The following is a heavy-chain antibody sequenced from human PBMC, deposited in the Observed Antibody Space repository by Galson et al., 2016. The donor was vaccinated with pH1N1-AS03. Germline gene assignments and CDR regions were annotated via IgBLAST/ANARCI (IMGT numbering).Heavy chain of an antibody. J-gene: IGHJ5*02. CDR3: AREKIPVCDR. CDR2: VTPTGVGT. Sequence: QSGAEVKKPGESLKISCKASGYPFNNHFVHWVRQAPGQGLEWMGIVTPTGVGTTYADKSQDRVTMTSDTSTGTFYMELSSLTTEDTAVYYCAREKIPVCDRWGQGTLVTVSS. V-gene: IGHV1-46*02. D-gene: IGHD2-21*01. CDR1: GYPFNNHF.